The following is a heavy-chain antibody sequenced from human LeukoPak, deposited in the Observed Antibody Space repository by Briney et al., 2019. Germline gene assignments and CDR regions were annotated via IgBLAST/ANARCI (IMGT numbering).Heavy chain of an antibody. CDR3: VKAGYSGYDLYLDY. J-gene: IGHJ4*02. V-gene: IGHV3-64D*06. Sequence: GGSLRLSCSASGFTFSSYTMNWVRQAPGKGLEYVSAISSNGGSTYYADSVKGRFTISRDNSKNTLYFQMRSLRAEDTAVYYCVKAGYSGYDLYLDYWGQGTLVTVSS. CDR2: ISSNGGST. CDR1: GFTFSSYT. D-gene: IGHD5-12*01.